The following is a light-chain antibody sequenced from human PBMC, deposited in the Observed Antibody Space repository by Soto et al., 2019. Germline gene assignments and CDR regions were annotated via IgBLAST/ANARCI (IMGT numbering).Light chain of an antibody. CDR3: VAWDDSLSGYV. V-gene: IGLV1-47*01. J-gene: IGLJ1*01. CDR1: SSNIGRDY. CDR2: KNN. Sequence: QSALTQAPSASGTPGQRVIISCSGNSSNIGRDYVSWYQQLPGMAPKLLIYKNNQRPSGVPDRFSGSKSGTSASLAISGLRSEDEADYYCVAWDDSLSGYVFGTGTKVTV.